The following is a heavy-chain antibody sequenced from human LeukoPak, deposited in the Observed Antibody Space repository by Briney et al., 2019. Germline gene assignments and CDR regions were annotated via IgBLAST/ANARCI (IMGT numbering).Heavy chain of an antibody. Sequence: PSETLSLTCTVSGGPISTSNYYWGWIRQPPGKGLEWIGNIFYSGSTYYSPSLRSRVTISLDTSRNQFSLNLSSVTAADTAMYYCARAVGTSRNFFDYWGQGTLVTVSS. CDR3: ARAVGTSRNFFDY. CDR1: GGPISTSNYY. J-gene: IGHJ4*02. CDR2: IFYSGST. V-gene: IGHV4-39*07. D-gene: IGHD4-23*01.